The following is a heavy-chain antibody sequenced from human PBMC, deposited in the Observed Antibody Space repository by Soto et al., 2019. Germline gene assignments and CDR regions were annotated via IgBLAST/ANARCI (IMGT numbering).Heavy chain of an antibody. CDR3: ARALPVAKGGFDP. J-gene: IGHJ5*02. V-gene: IGHV3-53*02. CDR1: GFTVSNTY. CDR2: IYTAGGT. D-gene: IGHD2-2*01. Sequence: EVQLVETGGGLIQPGGSLRLSCAASGFTVSNTYMTWVRQPPGKGLECVSVIYTAGGTNYADSVKGRFIISIDNSKNTLYLQMNSLRAEDTAGYYCARALPVAKGGFDPWGQGTLVTVSS.